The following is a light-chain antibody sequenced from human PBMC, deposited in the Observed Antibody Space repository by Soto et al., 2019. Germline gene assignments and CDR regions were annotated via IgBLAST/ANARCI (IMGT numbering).Light chain of an antibody. V-gene: IGKV3D-15*01. J-gene: IGKJ5*01. Sequence: EIGITLAPATLYRSADVIATHSYRASQSVRSNLAWYQQKPGQAPSLLIYGASTRATGTPARFSGSGSGTEFTLTISSLQSEDFAVYFCHQDNNWTRTFGQVSRPEIK. CDR3: HQDNNWTRT. CDR1: QSVRSN. CDR2: GAS.